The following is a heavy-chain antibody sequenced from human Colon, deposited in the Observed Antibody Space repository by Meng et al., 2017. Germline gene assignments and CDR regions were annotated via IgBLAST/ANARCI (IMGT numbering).Heavy chain of an antibody. D-gene: IGHD1-7*01. CDR2: IDHTGNT. CDR3: ARVGPGELPNFFDP. Sequence: VLPQESRPCGVQPSGTLSLTCAVSGGSISSGDWWSWARQPPGKGLEWIAEIDHTGNTNYNPSLKSRVTISVDKSKNQFSLKLSFMTAADTAVYYCARVGPGELPNFFDPWGQGTLVTVSS. V-gene: IGHV4-4*02. CDR1: GGSISSGDW. J-gene: IGHJ5*02.